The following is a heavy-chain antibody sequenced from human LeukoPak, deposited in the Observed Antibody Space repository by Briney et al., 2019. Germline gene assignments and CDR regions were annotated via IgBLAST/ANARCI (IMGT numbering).Heavy chain of an antibody. CDR3: ARDDYDYVWGSYRYPLFDY. J-gene: IGHJ4*02. D-gene: IGHD3-16*02. V-gene: IGHV1-18*01. CDR1: GYTFTRYG. Sequence: ASVKVSCKAFGYTFTRYGVSWVRQAPGQGLEWIGWISGSNGNTNYAQNFQGRVTMTTDSSTSTAYMELRSLRSDDTAVYYCARDDYDYVWGSYRYPLFDYWGQGTLVTVSS. CDR2: ISGSNGNT.